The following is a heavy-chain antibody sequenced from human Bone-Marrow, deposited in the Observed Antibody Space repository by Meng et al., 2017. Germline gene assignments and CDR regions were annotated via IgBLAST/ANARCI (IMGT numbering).Heavy chain of an antibody. CDR2: ISYDGSNK. J-gene: IGHJ5*02. V-gene: IGHV3-30*01. D-gene: IGHD6-19*01. Sequence: GESLKISCAAPRFTFSSYAMHWVRQAPGKGLEWVAVISYDGSNKYYADSVKGRFTISRDNSKNTLYLQMNSLRAEDTAVYYCARDREGALIAVAGTWCDPWGQGTLVTVSS. CDR1: RFTFSSYA. CDR3: ARDREGALIAVAGTWCDP.